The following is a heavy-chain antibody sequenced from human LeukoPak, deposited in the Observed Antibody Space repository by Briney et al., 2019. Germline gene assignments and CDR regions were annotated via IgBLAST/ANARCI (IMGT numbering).Heavy chain of an antibody. CDR1: GYTFTSYG. Sequence: ASVKVSCKASGYTFTSYGISWVRQAPGQGLEWIGWISAYNGNTDYAQKLQGRVTMTTDTSTSTAYMELRSLRSDDTAVYYCARVSPYYDFSSGYYTDYWGQGTLVTVSS. D-gene: IGHD3-3*01. CDR2: ISAYNGNT. J-gene: IGHJ4*02. CDR3: ARVSPYYDFSSGYYTDY. V-gene: IGHV1-18*01.